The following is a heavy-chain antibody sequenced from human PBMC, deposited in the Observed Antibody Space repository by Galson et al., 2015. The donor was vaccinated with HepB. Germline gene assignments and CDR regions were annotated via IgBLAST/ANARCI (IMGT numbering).Heavy chain of an antibody. Sequence: SLRLSCAVSGFTVSSNFMTWVRQAPGKGLEWVSFIYRGGSTIYADSVKGRFTIPRDNSKNTLYLQMDSLRAQDTAVYYCTRAQPTYMLAFDHWGQGILVTVSS. CDR2: IYRGGST. CDR3: TRAQPTYMLAFDH. D-gene: IGHD3-10*02. J-gene: IGHJ4*02. CDR1: GFTVSSNF. V-gene: IGHV3-66*01.